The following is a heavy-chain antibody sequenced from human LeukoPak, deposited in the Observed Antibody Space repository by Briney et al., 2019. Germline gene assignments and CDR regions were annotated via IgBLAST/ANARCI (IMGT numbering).Heavy chain of an antibody. CDR1: GGSFSGYY. CDR3: ARRGDYVWGSYRSIRNWFHP. Sequence: SETLSLTCAVYGGSFSGYYWSWIRQPPGKGLECIGEINHSGSTNYNPSLKSRVTISVDTSKNQFSLKLSSVTAADTAVYYCARRGDYVWGSYRSIRNWFHPWGQGTLVTVSS. J-gene: IGHJ5*02. V-gene: IGHV4-34*01. D-gene: IGHD3-16*02. CDR2: INHSGST.